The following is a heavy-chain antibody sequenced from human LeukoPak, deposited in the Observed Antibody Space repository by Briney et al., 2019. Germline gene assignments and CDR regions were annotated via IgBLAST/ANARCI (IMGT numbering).Heavy chain of an antibody. CDR1: GYSISSGYY. CDR2: IYYSGST. CDR3: ARDGYYDYVWGSYRYTLDY. J-gene: IGHJ4*02. Sequence: PSETLSLTCTVSGYSISSGYYWGWIRQPPGKGLEWTGSIYYSGSTYYNPSLKSRVTISVDTSKNQFSLKLSSVTAADTAVYYCARDGYYDYVWGSYRYTLDYWGQGTLVTVSS. D-gene: IGHD3-16*02. V-gene: IGHV4-38-2*02.